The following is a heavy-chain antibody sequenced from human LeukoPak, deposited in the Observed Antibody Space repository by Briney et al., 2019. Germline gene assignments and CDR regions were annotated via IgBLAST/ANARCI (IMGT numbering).Heavy chain of an antibody. CDR3: AKVASRLIVVVPAAIGFYFDY. J-gene: IGHJ4*02. CDR2: ISGSGGST. CDR1: GFTFSSYA. Sequence: GGSLRLSCAASGFTFSSYAMSWVRQAPGKGLEWVSAISGSGGSTYYADSVKGRFTISRDNSKNTLYLQMNSLRAGDTAVYYCAKVASRLIVVVPAAIGFYFDYWGQGTLVTVSS. V-gene: IGHV3-23*01. D-gene: IGHD2-2*02.